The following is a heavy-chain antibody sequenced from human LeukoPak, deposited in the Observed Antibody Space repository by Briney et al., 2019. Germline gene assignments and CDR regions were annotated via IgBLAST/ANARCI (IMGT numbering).Heavy chain of an antibody. D-gene: IGHD4-11*01. V-gene: IGHV3-30*18. CDR2: ISYDGSNK. Sequence: PGGSLRLSCEASGFIFSNYGMHWVRQAPGKGLEWVAVISYDGSNKYYADSVKGRFTISRDNSKNTLYLQMNSLRAEDTAVYYCAKGGFYSNSELDYWGQGTLVTVSS. J-gene: IGHJ4*02. CDR3: AKGGFYSNSELDY. CDR1: GFIFSNYG.